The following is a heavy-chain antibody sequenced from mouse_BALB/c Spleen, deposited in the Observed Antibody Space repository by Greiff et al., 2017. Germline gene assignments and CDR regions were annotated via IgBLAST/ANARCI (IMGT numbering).Heavy chain of an antibody. CDR3: ARGDYRYPFAY. V-gene: IGHV5-12-1*01. D-gene: IGHD2-14*01. CDR1: GFAFSSYD. J-gene: IGHJ3*01. CDR2: ISSGGGST. Sequence: EVMLVESGGGLVKPGGSLKLSCAASGFAFSSYDMSWVRQTPEKRLEWVAYISSGGGSTYYPDTVKGRFTISRDNAKNTLYLQMSSLKSEDTAMYYCARGDYRYPFAYWGQGTLVTVSA.